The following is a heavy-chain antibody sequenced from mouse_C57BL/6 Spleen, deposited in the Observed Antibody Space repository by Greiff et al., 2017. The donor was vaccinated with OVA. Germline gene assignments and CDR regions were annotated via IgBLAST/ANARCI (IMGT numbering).Heavy chain of an antibody. V-gene: IGHV14-4*01. Sequence: EVMLVESGAELVRPGASVKLSCTASGFNIKDDYMHWVKQRPEQGLEWIGWIDPENGDTEYASKFQGKATITADTSSNTAYLQLSSLTSEDTAVYYCTSYYYGSSPFAYWGQGTLVTVSA. D-gene: IGHD1-1*01. CDR3: TSYYYGSSPFAY. J-gene: IGHJ3*01. CDR2: IDPENGDT. CDR1: GFNIKDDY.